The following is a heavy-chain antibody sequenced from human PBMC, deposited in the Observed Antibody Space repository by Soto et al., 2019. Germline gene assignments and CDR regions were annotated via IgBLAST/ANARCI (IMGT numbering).Heavy chain of an antibody. CDR1: GGTFSSYA. CDR2: IIPIFGTA. J-gene: IGHJ5*02. Sequence: ASVNVSCKASGGTFSSYAISWVRQAPGQGLELMGGIIPIFGTANYAQKFQGRVTITAXXXXXXAXMXLXXXXSEXTAVYDCARPRIAADGTHWFDPWGQGTLVTVSS. V-gene: IGHV1-69*06. CDR3: ARPRIAADGTHWFDP. D-gene: IGHD6-13*01.